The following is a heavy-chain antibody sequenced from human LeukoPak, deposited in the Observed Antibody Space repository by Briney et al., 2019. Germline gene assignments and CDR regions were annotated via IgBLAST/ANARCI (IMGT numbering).Heavy chain of an antibody. CDR1: GFPFSDYW. Sequence: GGSLRLPFAASGFPFSDYWRSWMRQAPGKGREWVANIKYDGNEEYYVDSLKGRFTISRDNAKNSLYLQLNSLRVEDTALYYCRYGGGAPGSFDNWGQGTLVIVSP. J-gene: IGHJ4*02. CDR2: IKYDGNEE. D-gene: IGHD3-16*01. CDR3: RYGGGAPGSFDN. V-gene: IGHV3-7*01.